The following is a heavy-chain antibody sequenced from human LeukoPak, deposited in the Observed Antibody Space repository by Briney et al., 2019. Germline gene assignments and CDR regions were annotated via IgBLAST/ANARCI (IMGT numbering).Heavy chain of an antibody. V-gene: IGHV3-30*02. CDR1: GFAFSGYG. CDR3: ARESSAVAALDY. D-gene: IGHD6-19*01. CDR2: IRYDGSNK. J-gene: IGHJ4*02. Sequence: SGGSLRLSCAASGFAFSGYGMHWVRQAPGKGLEWVAFIRYDGSNKYYADSVKGRFTISRDNSKNTLYLQMNSLRAEDTAVYYCARESSAVAALDYWGQGTLVTVSS.